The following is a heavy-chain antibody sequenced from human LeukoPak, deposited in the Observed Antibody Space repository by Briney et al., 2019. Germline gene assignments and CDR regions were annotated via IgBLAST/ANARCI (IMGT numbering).Heavy chain of an antibody. Sequence: GGSLRLSWEASGFNFNTYWMGWVRQAPGEGLGWVANIKQDGSEKYYVDSVKGRFTISRDNAKNSLYLQMNSLRAEDTAVYCCARNSNRYMDVWGKGTTVTVSS. J-gene: IGHJ6*03. V-gene: IGHV3-7*01. CDR1: GFNFNTYW. D-gene: IGHD2/OR15-2a*01. CDR3: ARNSNRYMDV. CDR2: IKQDGSEK.